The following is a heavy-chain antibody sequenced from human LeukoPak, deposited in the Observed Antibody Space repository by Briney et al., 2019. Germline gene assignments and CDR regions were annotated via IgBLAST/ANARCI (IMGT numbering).Heavy chain of an antibody. CDR1: GFTFGSYW. CDR3: ARGGFTGTSCPYFDY. V-gene: IGHV3-74*01. J-gene: IGHJ4*02. D-gene: IGHD2-2*01. Sequence: PGGSLRLSCAASGFTFGSYWMHWVRQAPGKGLVWVSRISSDESSTSYVDSVKGRFTISRDNAKNTLYLKMNSLRAEDTAIYFCARGGFTGTSCPYFDYWGQGTLVTVSS. CDR2: ISSDESST.